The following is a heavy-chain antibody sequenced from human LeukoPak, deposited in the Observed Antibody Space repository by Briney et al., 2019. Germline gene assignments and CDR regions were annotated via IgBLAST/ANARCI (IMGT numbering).Heavy chain of an antibody. J-gene: IGHJ6*04. CDR3: ARGGPGGSGSYYNPRYYGMDV. D-gene: IGHD3-10*01. V-gene: IGHV4-34*01. CDR1: GGSFSGYY. Sequence: SETLSLTCAVYGGSFSGYYWSWIRQPPGKGLEWIGEINHSGSTNYNPSLKSRVTISVDTSKNQFSLKLSSVTAADTAVYYCARGGPGGSGSYYNPRYYGMDVWGKGTTVTVSP. CDR2: INHSGST.